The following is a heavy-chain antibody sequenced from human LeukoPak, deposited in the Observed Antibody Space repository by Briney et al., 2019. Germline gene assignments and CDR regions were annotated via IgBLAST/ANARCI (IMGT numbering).Heavy chain of an antibody. CDR1: GFTFSSYS. D-gene: IGHD3-16*01. CDR2: ISSSSRHI. CDR3: ARGVGLGGWFDP. J-gene: IGHJ5*02. Sequence: GGSLRLSCAASGFTFSSYSMNWVRQAPGKGLEWVSSISSSSRHIYYADSEKGRFTISRDNAKNSLYLQMNSLRVEDTAVYYCARGVGLGGWFDPXGQGTLVTVXS. V-gene: IGHV3-21*01.